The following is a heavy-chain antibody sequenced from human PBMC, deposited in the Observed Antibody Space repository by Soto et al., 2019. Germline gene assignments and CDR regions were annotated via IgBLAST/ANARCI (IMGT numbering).Heavy chain of an antibody. CDR3: ARGGGYCSGGSCYWESFDI. D-gene: IGHD2-15*01. CDR2: IIPIFGTA. CDR1: GGTFSSYA. V-gene: IGHV1-69*01. Sequence: QVQLVQSGAEVKKPGSSVKVSCKASGGTFSSYAISWVRQAPGQGLEWMGGIIPIFGTANYAQKFQGRVTITGDESTSTAYMGLSSLRSEDTAVYYCARGGGYCSGGSCYWESFDIWGQGTMVTVSS. J-gene: IGHJ3*02.